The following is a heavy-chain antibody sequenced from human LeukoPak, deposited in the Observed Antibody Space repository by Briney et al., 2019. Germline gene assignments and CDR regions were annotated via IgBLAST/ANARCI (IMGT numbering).Heavy chain of an antibody. CDR2: IKQDGSER. CDR1: GFTFSTYW. D-gene: IGHD6-13*01. CDR3: ARERSSWYAFDM. V-gene: IGHV3-7*01. J-gene: IGHJ3*02. Sequence: GGSLRLSCAASGFTFSTYWITWVRQAPGKGLEWVANIKQDGSERYYVDSVKGRFTISRDNAKNSLHLQMNSLRVEDTAVYYCARERSSWYAFDMWGQGTMVTVSS.